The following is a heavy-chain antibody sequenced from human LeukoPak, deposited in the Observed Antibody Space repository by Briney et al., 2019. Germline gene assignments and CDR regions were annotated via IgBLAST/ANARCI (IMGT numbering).Heavy chain of an antibody. V-gene: IGHV4-61*02. J-gene: IGHJ4*02. Sequence: SQTLSLTCAVSGASITTRSFYWSWLRQPAGKGLEWIGRIYTSGRIDYNPSLKSRVTISLDTSKNQFSLSLTSVTAADTAVYYRATDPGSPGGSPLDKWGQGTLVTVSS. CDR1: GASITTRSFY. CDR2: IYTSGRI. CDR3: ATDPGSPGGSPLDK. D-gene: IGHD3-16*01.